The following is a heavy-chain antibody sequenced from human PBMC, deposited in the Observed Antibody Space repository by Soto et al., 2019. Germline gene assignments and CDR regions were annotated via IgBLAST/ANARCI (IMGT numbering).Heavy chain of an antibody. CDR1: GFTFSSYA. D-gene: IGHD5-18*01. V-gene: IGHV3-30-3*01. CDR2: ISYDGSNK. CDR3: ARDRRRGTAMVLTVGMDV. Sequence: PGGSLRLSCAASGFTFSSYAIHWVRQAPGKGLEGVAVISYDGSNKYYADSVKGRFTISRDNSKNTLYLQMNSLRAEDTAVYYCARDRRRGTAMVLTVGMDVWGQGTTVTVSS. J-gene: IGHJ6*02.